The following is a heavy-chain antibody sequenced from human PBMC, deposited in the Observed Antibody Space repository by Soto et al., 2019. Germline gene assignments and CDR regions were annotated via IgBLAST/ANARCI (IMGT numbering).Heavy chain of an antibody. J-gene: IGHJ6*02. Sequence: QVQLVQSGAEVKKPGSSVKVSCKASGGTFSSYTISWVRQAPGQGLEWMGRIIPILGIANYAQKFQGRVTITADKSTSTAYMELSSLRSEDTAVYYCASDCSSTSCYLGYYYYYGMDVWGQGTTVTVSS. D-gene: IGHD2-2*01. V-gene: IGHV1-69*02. CDR2: IIPILGIA. CDR1: GGTFSSYT. CDR3: ASDCSSTSCYLGYYYYYGMDV.